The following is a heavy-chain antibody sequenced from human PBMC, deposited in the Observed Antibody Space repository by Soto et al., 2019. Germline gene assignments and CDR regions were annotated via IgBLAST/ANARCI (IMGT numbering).Heavy chain of an antibody. V-gene: IGHV3-23*01. CDR2: ISGSGGIT. J-gene: IGHJ6*02. CDR1: GFTFSSYA. D-gene: IGHD3-10*01. Sequence: GGSLRLSCIASGFTFSSYAMTWVRQAPGKGLEWVSDISGSGGITYYADSVKGRFTISRDNSKNTLNLQMNSLRADDTAVYYCARARRGAPYYYTMDLWGQGTTVTVSS. CDR3: ARARRGAPYYYTMDL.